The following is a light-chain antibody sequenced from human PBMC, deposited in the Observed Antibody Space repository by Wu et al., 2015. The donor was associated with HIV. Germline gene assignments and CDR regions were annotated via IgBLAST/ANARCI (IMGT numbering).Light chain of an antibody. CDR1: QTVSSSY. Sequence: EIVLTQSPGTLSLSPGERATLSCRASQTVSSSYLAWYQQKPGQAPRLLIYGASSRATGIPDRFSGSGSGTDFTLTINRLEPEDFAVYYCHQYGGSPRMFGQRDQGGNQ. CDR2: GAS. V-gene: IGKV3-20*01. J-gene: IGKJ1*01. CDR3: HQYGGSPRM.